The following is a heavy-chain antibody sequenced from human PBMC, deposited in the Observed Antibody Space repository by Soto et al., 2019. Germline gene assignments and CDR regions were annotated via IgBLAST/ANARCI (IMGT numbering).Heavy chain of an antibody. CDR1: GGSISSYY. Sequence: SETLSLTCTVSGGSISSYYWSWIRQPPGKGLEWIGYIYYSGSTNYNPSLKSRVTISVDTSKNQFSLKLSSVTAADTAVYYCAREFPYYVSSDSYLDYWGQGALVTVSS. CDR3: AREFPYYVSSDSYLDY. V-gene: IGHV4-59*01. D-gene: IGHD3-16*01. J-gene: IGHJ4*02. CDR2: IYYSGST.